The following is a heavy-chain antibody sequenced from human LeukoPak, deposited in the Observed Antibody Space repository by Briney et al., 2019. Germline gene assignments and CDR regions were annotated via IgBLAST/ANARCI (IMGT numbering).Heavy chain of an antibody. CDR2: IYYSGST. J-gene: IGHJ4*02. Sequence: SETLSLTCTVPGGSISSGDYYWSWIRQPPGRGLEWVGYIYYSGSTNYNPSLKSRVTISVDTSKNQFSLKLSSVTAADTAVYYCARLQTYSSSRHFDYWGQGTLVTVSS. D-gene: IGHD6-13*01. V-gene: IGHV4-61*08. CDR3: ARLQTYSSSRHFDY. CDR1: GGSISSGDYY.